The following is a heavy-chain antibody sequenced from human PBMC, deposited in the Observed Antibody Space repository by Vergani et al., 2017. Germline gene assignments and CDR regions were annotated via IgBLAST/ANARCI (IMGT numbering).Heavy chain of an antibody. CDR2: ISSSSSTI. D-gene: IGHD3-22*01. Sequence: EVQLVESGGGLVKPGGSLRLSCAASGFTFSSYSMNWVRQAPGKGLEWVSYISSSSSTIYYADSVKGRFTISRDNAKNSLYLQMNSLRDEDTAVYYCARDSYYYDSSGYYAWGQGTLVTVSS. J-gene: IGHJ4*02. CDR3: ARDSYYYDSSGYYA. CDR1: GFTFSSYS. V-gene: IGHV3-48*02.